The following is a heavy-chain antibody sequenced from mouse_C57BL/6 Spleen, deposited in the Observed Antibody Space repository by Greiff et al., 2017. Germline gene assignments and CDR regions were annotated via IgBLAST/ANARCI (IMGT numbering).Heavy chain of an antibody. V-gene: IGHV6-6*01. D-gene: IGHD1-1*01. CDR1: GFTFSDAW. CDR3: TRDYGTRYWYFDV. J-gene: IGHJ1*03. Sequence: EVKLLESGGGLVQPGGSMKLSCAASGFTFSDAWMDWVRQPPEKGLEWVAEIRNKANNHATYYAESVKGRFTISRDDSKSSVYLQMNSLRAEDTGIYYCTRDYGTRYWYFDVWGTGTTVTVSS. CDR2: IRNKANNHAT.